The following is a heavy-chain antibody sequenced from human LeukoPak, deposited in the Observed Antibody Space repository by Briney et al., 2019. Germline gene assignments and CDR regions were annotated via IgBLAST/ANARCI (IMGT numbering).Heavy chain of an antibody. CDR2: MYYTGST. J-gene: IGHJ3*01. CDR3: VGEKSFFGEGV. V-gene: IGHV4-59*01. D-gene: IGHD3-10*01. Sequence: SETLSLTCNVSGGSISRYYWNWIRQPPGKGLEWIGHMYYTGSTNYNPSLRSRVFISVDTSKNQVSPNLNSVTAADTAVYYCVGEKSFFGEGVWGHGTMVTVSS. CDR1: GGSISRYY.